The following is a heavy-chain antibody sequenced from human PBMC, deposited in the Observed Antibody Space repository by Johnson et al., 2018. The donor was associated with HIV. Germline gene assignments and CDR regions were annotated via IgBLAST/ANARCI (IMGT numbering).Heavy chain of an antibody. CDR2: ISSNGGST. J-gene: IGHJ3*02. CDR1: GFTFSSYA. CDR3: ARGITMIVVDAFDI. V-gene: IGHV3-64*01. Sequence: VQLVESGGGLVQPGGSLRLSCAASGFTFSSYAMHWVRQAPGKGLEYVSAISSNGGSTYYANSVKGRFTISRDNSKNTLYLQMGSLRAEDMAVYYCARGITMIVVDAFDIWGQGTMVTVSS. D-gene: IGHD3-22*01.